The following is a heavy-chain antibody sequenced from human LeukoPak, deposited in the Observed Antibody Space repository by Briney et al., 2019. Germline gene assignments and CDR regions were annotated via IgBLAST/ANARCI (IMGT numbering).Heavy chain of an antibody. V-gene: IGHV3-30-3*01. CDR3: ARLNLGYGYFLEATKRDY. Sequence: PGGSLRLSCAASGSTFSKYPMHWVRQAPGKGLEWVAVISYDVGSNTYYADSVKGRFTISRDNSKNTLYLQMNSLRAEDTAVYYCARLNLGYGYFLEATKRDYWGQGTLVTVSS. CDR2: ISYDVGSNT. J-gene: IGHJ4*02. D-gene: IGHD5-18*01. CDR1: GSTFSKYP.